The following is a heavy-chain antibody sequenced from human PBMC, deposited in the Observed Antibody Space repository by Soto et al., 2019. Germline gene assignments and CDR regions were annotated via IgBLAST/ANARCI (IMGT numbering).Heavy chain of an antibody. CDR3: AHGYYGSGSYYADAFDY. CDR1: GFSLSTSGVG. Sequence: QITLKESGPTLVKPTQTLTLTCTFSGFSLSTSGVGVGWIRQPPGKALEWLALIYWDDDKRYSPSLKSRLTITKDTSKNQVVLTITNMDPVDTATYYCAHGYYGSGSYYADAFDYWGQGTLVTVSS. V-gene: IGHV2-5*02. CDR2: IYWDDDK. J-gene: IGHJ4*02. D-gene: IGHD3-10*01.